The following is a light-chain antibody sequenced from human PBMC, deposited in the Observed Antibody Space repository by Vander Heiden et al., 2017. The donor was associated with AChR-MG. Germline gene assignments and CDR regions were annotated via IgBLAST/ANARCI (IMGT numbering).Light chain of an antibody. Sequence: QSVLTQPPSVSAAPGQNITISCSGASSSLENNYISWYQQLPGTAPKRLMYDNDKRPSGISDRFSGSKSGTSATLGITGLQTGDEADDVCGTWASSLSAVFGGGTKVTVL. CDR3: GTWASSLSAV. CDR1: SSSLENNY. J-gene: IGLJ3*02. CDR2: DND. V-gene: IGLV1-51*01.